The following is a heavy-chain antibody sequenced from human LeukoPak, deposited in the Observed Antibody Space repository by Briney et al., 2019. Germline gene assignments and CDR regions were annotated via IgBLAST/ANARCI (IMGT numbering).Heavy chain of an antibody. J-gene: IGHJ3*02. D-gene: IGHD3-10*01. CDR1: GGSISSYY. CDR3: ARASARGYYYGSGSWDDAFDI. CDR2: IYYSGST. V-gene: IGHV4-59*01. Sequence: SETLSLTCTVSGGSISSYYWSWIRQPPGKGLEWIGYIYYSGSTHYNPSLKSRVTISVDTSKNQFSLKLSSVTAADTAVYYCARASARGYYYGSGSWDDAFDIWGQGTMVTVSS.